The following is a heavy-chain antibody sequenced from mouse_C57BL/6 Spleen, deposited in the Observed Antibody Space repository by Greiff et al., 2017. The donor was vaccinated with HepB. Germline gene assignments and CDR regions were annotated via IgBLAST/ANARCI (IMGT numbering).Heavy chain of an antibody. CDR3: GRRGGRATVVSDWYFDV. Sequence: EVKLQQSGPVLVKPGASVKLSCKASGYTFTDYYMNWVKQSHGKSLEWIGVINPYNGGTTYNQKFKGRATLTVDKSSSTAYMELHSLTSKDSAVYYGGRRGGRATVVSDWYFDVWGTGTTVTVSS. V-gene: IGHV1-19*01. CDR1: GYTFTDYY. CDR2: INPYNGGT. D-gene: IGHD1-1*01. J-gene: IGHJ1*03.